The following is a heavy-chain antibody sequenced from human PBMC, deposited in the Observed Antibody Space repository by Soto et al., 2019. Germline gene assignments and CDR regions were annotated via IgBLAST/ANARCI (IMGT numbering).Heavy chain of an antibody. Sequence: ASVKVSCKASGGTFSSYAISWVRQAPGQGLEWMGGIIPIFGTANYAQKFQGRVTITADESTSTAYMELSSLGSEDTAVYYCARETDYYDSSGYYYGMDVWGQGTTVTVSS. CDR2: IIPIFGTA. CDR1: GGTFSSYA. J-gene: IGHJ6*02. V-gene: IGHV1-69*13. CDR3: ARETDYYDSSGYYYGMDV. D-gene: IGHD3-22*01.